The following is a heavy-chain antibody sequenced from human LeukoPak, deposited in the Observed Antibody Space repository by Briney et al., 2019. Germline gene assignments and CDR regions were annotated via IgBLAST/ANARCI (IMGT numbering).Heavy chain of an antibody. Sequence: GGSLRLSCAASGFTFSSYWMHWVRQAPGKGLVWVSRINSDGSSTSYADSVKGRFTISRDNAKNTLYLQMNSLRAEDTAVYYCARVGIAVAEYDYWGQETLVTVSS. J-gene: IGHJ4*02. CDR3: ARVGIAVAEYDY. D-gene: IGHD6-19*01. CDR1: GFTFSSYW. V-gene: IGHV3-74*01. CDR2: INSDGSST.